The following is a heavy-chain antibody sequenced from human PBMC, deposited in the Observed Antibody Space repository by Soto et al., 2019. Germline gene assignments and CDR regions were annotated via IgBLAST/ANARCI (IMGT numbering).Heavy chain of an antibody. D-gene: IGHD3-9*01. V-gene: IGHV1-69*13. CDR3: ARVTQDRDKRDYYCYGMHV. CDR1: GCTFSSYA. Sequence: GASVKVPCKASGCTFSSYAISWVRQAPGQGLEWMGGIIPIFGTANYAQKFQGRVTITADESTSTAYMELSSLRSEDTAVYYGARVTQDRDKRDYYCYGMHVWGPGTPVTVS. CDR2: IIPIFGTA. J-gene: IGHJ6*02.